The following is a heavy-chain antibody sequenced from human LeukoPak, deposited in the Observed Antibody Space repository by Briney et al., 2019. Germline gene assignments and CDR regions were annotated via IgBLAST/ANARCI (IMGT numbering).Heavy chain of an antibody. D-gene: IGHD3-10*01. CDR2: IFYSGTT. V-gene: IGHV4-59*01. CDR3: ARLFGGY. J-gene: IGHJ4*02. Sequence: SETLSLTCTVSGDSISSYYWSWIRQPPGKGLEWIGYIFYSGTTNYNPSLKSRVTISVDTSKNQFSLKLTSVTAADTAVYYCARLFGGYWGQGTLVTVSS. CDR1: GDSISSYY.